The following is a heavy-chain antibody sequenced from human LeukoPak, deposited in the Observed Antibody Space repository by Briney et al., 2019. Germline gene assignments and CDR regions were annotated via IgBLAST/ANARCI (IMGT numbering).Heavy chain of an antibody. Sequence: GKSLKISCKGSGYNFGNSWIAWVRQMPGKGLEWMGIIYPGDSDTKYGPSFQGQVTISADKSISTAYLQWSSLKASDSAIYYCARKEYMDVWGEGTTVTVSS. CDR2: IYPGDSDT. CDR1: GYNFGNSW. V-gene: IGHV5-51*01. CDR3: ARKEYMDV. J-gene: IGHJ6*03.